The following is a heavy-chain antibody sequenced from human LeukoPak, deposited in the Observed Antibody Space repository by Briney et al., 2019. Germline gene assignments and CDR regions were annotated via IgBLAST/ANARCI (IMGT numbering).Heavy chain of an antibody. CDR1: GGSISSYY. D-gene: IGHD3-22*01. CDR2: IYTSGST. J-gene: IGHJ6*03. Sequence: TSETLSLTCTVSGGSISSYYWSWIRQPAGKGLEWIGRIYTSGSTNYNPSLKSRVTISVDTSKNQFSLKLSSVTAADTAVYYCARSSEGRYYYDSSGFSYYYYYMDVWGKGTTVTISS. V-gene: IGHV4-4*07. CDR3: ARSSEGRYYYDSSGFSYYYYYMDV.